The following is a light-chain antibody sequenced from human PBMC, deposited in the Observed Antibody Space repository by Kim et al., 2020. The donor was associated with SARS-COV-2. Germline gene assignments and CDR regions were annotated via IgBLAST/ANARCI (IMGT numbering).Light chain of an antibody. CDR1: NSGRKS. CDR2: YDS. J-gene: IGLJ3*02. V-gene: IGLV3-21*04. CDR3: QVWDSTADQGV. Sequence: QGKPASITCGRNNSGRKSVRWYQQKPGQAPVLAIYYDSDRPSGIPERFSGSNSDNTAPLTISRVEAGDEADYYCQVWDSTADQGVFGGGTQLTVL.